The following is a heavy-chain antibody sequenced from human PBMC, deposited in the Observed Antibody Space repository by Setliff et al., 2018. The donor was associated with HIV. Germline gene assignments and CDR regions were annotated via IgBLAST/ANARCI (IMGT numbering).Heavy chain of an antibody. J-gene: IGHJ4*02. Sequence: AVSGYSISSGYYWGWIRQPPGKGLEWIGSIYQTGVTYYNPSLKSRVTISVDTSKNQFSLKVRSVTAADTAVYYCARTLRAAAMGYFDYWGQGTLVTVSS. CDR2: IYQTGVT. CDR3: ARTLRAAAMGYFDY. CDR1: GYSISSGYY. D-gene: IGHD5-18*01. V-gene: IGHV4-38-2*01.